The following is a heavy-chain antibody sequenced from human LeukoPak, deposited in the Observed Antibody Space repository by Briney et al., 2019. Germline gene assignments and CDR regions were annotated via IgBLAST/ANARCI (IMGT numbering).Heavy chain of an antibody. V-gene: IGHV3-43*01. J-gene: IGHJ4*02. CDR3: AKDSSQQIALAGTAFDY. CDR1: GFTFADYT. Sequence: GGSLRLPCAASGFTFADYTMHWVRQPAGKGLEWVSLISWDGDSTYYAYSVKGRFNISRDNNKNSLYLQMNSLRAEDTAVYYCAKDSSQQIALAGTAFDYWGQGDLVTVS. D-gene: IGHD6-19*01. CDR2: ISWDGDST.